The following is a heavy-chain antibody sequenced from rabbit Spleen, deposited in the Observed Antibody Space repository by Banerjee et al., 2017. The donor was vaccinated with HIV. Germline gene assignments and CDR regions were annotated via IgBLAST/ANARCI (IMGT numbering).Heavy chain of an antibody. CDR2: IYTGSSGRT. V-gene: IGHV1S45*01. D-gene: IGHD8-1*01. CDR3: ARDNYAGINYPEWLDL. J-gene: IGHJ5*01. CDR1: GFSFSGSYW. Sequence: QQQLEESGGGLVKPGGTLTLTCTASGFSFSGSYWICWVRQAPGKGLEWIACIYTGSSGRTYYASRAKGRFTISKTSSTTVTLQMTSLTAADTATYFCARDNYAGINYPEWLDLWGPGTLVTVS.